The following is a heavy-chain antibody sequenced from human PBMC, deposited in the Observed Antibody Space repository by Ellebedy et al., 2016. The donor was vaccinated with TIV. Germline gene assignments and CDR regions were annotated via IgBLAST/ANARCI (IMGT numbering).Heavy chain of an antibody. V-gene: IGHV1-69*13. Sequence: SVKVSCXASGGTFSSYAISWVRQAPGQGLEWMGGIIPIFGTANYAQKFQGRVTITADESTSTAYMELSSLRSEDTAVYYCASEVATNPQRGYYYYYGMDVWGQGTTVTVSS. CDR2: IIPIFGTA. CDR1: GGTFSSYA. J-gene: IGHJ6*02. CDR3: ASEVATNPQRGYYYYYGMDV. D-gene: IGHD5-12*01.